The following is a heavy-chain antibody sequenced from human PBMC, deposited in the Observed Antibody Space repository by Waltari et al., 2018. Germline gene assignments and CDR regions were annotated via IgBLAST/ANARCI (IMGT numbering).Heavy chain of an antibody. CDR3: ARDPDGAMVRGAAGWFDP. CDR1: GFTFSSYE. D-gene: IGHD3-10*01. Sequence: EVQLVESGGGLVQPGGSLRLPCAASGFTFSSYEMNWVRQAPGQGLEWVSYISSSGSTIYYADSVKGRFTISRDNAKNSLYLQMNSLRAEDTAVYYCARDPDGAMVRGAAGWFDPWGQGTLVTVSS. CDR2: ISSSGSTI. J-gene: IGHJ5*02. V-gene: IGHV3-48*03.